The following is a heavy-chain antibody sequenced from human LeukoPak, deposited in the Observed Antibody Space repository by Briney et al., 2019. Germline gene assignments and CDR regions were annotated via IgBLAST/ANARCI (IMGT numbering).Heavy chain of an antibody. Sequence: GGSLRLSCAASGFTVSNDYMNWVRQAPGKGLERVSIIYSGGSTNYADSVKGRFTISRDNSKNTLYLQMNSLRAEDTAVYYCARAPSPLAVAGTDYWGQGTLVTVSS. J-gene: IGHJ4*02. CDR3: ARAPSPLAVAGTDY. CDR2: IYSGGST. CDR1: GFTVSNDY. D-gene: IGHD6-19*01. V-gene: IGHV3-53*01.